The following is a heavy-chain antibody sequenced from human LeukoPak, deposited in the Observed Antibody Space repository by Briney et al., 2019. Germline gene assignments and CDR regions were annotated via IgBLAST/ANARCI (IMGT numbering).Heavy chain of an antibody. CDR3: ARDPPGSHYGMDG. Sequence: GGSLRLSCVASGFSFSDYYMSWIRQAPGKGLEWVSYITSSGSTTYYADSVKGRFTISRDNGENSLYLQMNSLRGEDTAVYYCARDPPGSHYGMDGWGRGTTVTVFS. CDR2: ITSSGSTT. J-gene: IGHJ6*01. V-gene: IGHV3-11*01. CDR1: GFSFSDYY.